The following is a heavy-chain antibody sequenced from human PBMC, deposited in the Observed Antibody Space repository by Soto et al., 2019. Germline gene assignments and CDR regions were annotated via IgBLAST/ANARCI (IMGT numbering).Heavy chain of an antibody. Sequence: QVQLVESGGGVVQPGRSLRLSCAASGFTFSSYAMHWVRQAPGKGLEWVAVISYDGSNKYYGDSVKGRFTISRDNSKNTLYLQMNSLRAEDTAVYYCARDRGYYYYYGMDVWGQGTTVTVSS. V-gene: IGHV3-30-3*01. CDR1: GFTFSSYA. CDR2: ISYDGSNK. CDR3: ARDRGYYYYYGMDV. J-gene: IGHJ6*02.